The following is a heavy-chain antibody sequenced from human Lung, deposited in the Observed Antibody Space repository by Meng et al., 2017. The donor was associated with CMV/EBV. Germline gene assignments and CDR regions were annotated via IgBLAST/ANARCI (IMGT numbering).Heavy chain of an antibody. D-gene: IGHD3-22*01. V-gene: IGHV6-1*01. Sequence: PXAISGDSVPSNSAARNWIRQSPSRGLEWLGRTYYRSKRYDDYAMAVKSRITINPDTSKNQFSLQLNSVTPEDTAVYYCARDYYDSGAYYYAEEYYHGLDVWGQGTXVTVSS. CDR3: ARDYYDSGAYYYAEEYYHGLDV. CDR2: TYYRSKRYD. J-gene: IGHJ6*02. CDR1: GDSVPSNSAA.